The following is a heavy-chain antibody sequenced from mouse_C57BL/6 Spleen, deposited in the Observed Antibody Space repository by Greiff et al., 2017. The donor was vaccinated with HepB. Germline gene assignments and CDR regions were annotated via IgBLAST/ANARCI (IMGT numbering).Heavy chain of an antibody. CDR3: ATNYDYAMDY. Sequence: VHVKQSGPELVKPGASVKMSCKASGYTFTDYNMHWVKQSHGKSLEWIGYINPNNGGTSYNQKFKGKATLTVNKSSSTAYMELRSLTSEDSAVYYCATNYDYAMDYWGQGTSVTVSS. V-gene: IGHV1-22*01. D-gene: IGHD1-1*01. CDR2: INPNNGGT. CDR1: GYTFTDYN. J-gene: IGHJ4*01.